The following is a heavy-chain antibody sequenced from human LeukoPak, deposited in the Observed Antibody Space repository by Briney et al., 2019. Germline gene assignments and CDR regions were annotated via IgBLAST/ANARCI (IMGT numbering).Heavy chain of an antibody. Sequence: GASVKVSCKASGYTFSGHYMHWVRQAPGQGLEWMGWIYPNSGGTNYAQKFQGRVTMTRDTSISTAYMELSRLRSDDTAVYYCARDRIRYSGYGMDVWGQGTTVTVSS. CDR1: GYTFSGHY. D-gene: IGHD5-12*01. J-gene: IGHJ6*02. V-gene: IGHV1-2*02. CDR3: ARDRIRYSGYGMDV. CDR2: IYPNSGGT.